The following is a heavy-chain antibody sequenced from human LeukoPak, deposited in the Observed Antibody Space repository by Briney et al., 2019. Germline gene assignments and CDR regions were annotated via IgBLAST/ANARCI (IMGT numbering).Heavy chain of an antibody. CDR2: ISPYNGNT. CDR3: AREGDGGSFSPW. D-gene: IGHD1-26*01. CDR1: GYTFTSYG. J-gene: IGHJ4*02. Sequence: ASVKVSCKASGYTFTSYGISWVRQAPGQGLEWMGWISPYNGNTHYAQKIQGRVTMTTDTSTSTAYMELRSLRSDDTAVYYCAREGDGGSFSPWWGQGTLVTVSS. V-gene: IGHV1-18*01.